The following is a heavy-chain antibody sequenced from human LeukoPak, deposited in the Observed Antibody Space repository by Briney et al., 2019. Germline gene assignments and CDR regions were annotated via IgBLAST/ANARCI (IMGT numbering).Heavy chain of an antibody. V-gene: IGHV3-9*01. CDR2: INWSGDRI. CDR3: AKGGIHRGYYYYYMDV. J-gene: IGHJ6*03. D-gene: IGHD6-13*01. CDR1: GFTFDDYA. Sequence: GGSLRLSCAASGFTFDDYAMHWVRQAPGKGLEWVSGINWSGDRIGYADSVKGRFTISRDNAKKPLYLQMNSLRTEDTALYYCAKGGIHRGYYYYYMDVWGKGTTVTISS.